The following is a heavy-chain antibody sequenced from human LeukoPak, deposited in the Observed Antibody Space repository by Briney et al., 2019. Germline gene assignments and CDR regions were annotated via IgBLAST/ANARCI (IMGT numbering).Heavy chain of an antibody. V-gene: IGHV3-11*03. D-gene: IGHD1-14*01. CDR2: ISSSSSYT. CDR3: AYFNHDYWYFDL. Sequence: GGSLRLSCAASGFTFSDCYMSWIRQAPGKGLEWVSYISSSSSYTNYADSVKGRFTISRDNAKNSLYLQMNSLRAEDTAVYYCAYFNHDYWYFDLWGRGTLVTVSS. CDR1: GFTFSDCY. J-gene: IGHJ2*01.